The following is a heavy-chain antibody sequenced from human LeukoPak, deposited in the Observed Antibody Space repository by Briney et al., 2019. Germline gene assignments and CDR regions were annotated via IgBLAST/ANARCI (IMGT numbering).Heavy chain of an antibody. CDR1: GGSFSGYY. D-gene: IGHD1-14*01. CDR2: INHSGST. CDR3: ARARRGTPPDPDYYYYGMDV. V-gene: IGHV4-34*01. Sequence: SETLSLTCAVYGGSFSGYYWSWIRQPPGKGLEWIGEINHSGSTNYNPSLKSRVTISVDTSKNQFSLKLSSVTAADTAVYYCARARRGTPPDPDYYYYGMDVWGQGTTVTVSS. J-gene: IGHJ6*02.